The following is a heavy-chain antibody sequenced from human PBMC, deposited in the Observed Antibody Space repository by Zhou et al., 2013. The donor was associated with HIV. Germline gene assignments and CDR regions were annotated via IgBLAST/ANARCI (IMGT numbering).Heavy chain of an antibody. V-gene: IGHV1-2*02. CDR2: INPNSGGI. D-gene: IGHD6-19*01. CDR3: AREAVAGTAELAL. CDR1: EYSFSIYY. Sequence: QVHLVQSGAEVKEPGASVKISCKTEYSFSIYYMHWVRQAPGQGLEWMGWINPNSGGIKYAQKFQGRVTMTRDTSISTTYMRLDRLTSDDTAVYYCAREAVAGTAELALWGQGTLVTVSS. J-gene: IGHJ4*02.